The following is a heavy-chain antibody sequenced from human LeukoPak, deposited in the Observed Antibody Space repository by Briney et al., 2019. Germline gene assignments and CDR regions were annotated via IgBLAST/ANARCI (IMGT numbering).Heavy chain of an antibody. D-gene: IGHD2-15*01. J-gene: IGHJ4*02. CDR2: ISYDGSNK. Sequence: GGSLRLSCAASGFTFSSYAMHWVRQAPGKGLEWVAVISYDGSNKYYADSMKGRFTISRDNSKNTLYLQMNSLRAEDTAVYYCARGRYCSGGSCYGRLFDYWGQGTLVTVSS. CDR1: GFTFSSYA. V-gene: IGHV3-30-3*01. CDR3: ARGRYCSGGSCYGRLFDY.